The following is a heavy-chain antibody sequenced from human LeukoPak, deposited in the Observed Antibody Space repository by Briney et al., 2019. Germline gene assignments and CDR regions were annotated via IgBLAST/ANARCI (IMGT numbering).Heavy chain of an antibody. J-gene: IGHJ4*02. CDR3: ARGGYYGSGSYQFDY. CDR1: GFTLSSYS. CDR2: ISSSSGTI. Sequence: GGSLRLSCAASGFTLSSYSMNWVRQAPGKGLEWVSYISSSSGTIYYADSVKGRFTISRDNAKNSLYLQMNSLRDEDTAVYYRARGGYYGSGSYQFDYWGQGTLVTVSS. V-gene: IGHV3-48*02. D-gene: IGHD3-10*01.